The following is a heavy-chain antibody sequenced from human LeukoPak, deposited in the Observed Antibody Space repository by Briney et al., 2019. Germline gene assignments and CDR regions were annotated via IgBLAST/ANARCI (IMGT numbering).Heavy chain of an antibody. D-gene: IGHD3-10*01. J-gene: IGHJ5*02. CDR1: GFTFSDYY. Sequence: GGSLRLSCAASGFTFSDYYMSWIRQAPGKGLEWVSYISSSGSTIYYADSVKGRFTISRDNAKNSLYLQMNSLRAEDTAVYYCAREGPVYYGSGGSPEKGFDPWGQGTLVTVSS. CDR3: AREGPVYYGSGGSPEKGFDP. V-gene: IGHV3-11*01. CDR2: ISSSGSTI.